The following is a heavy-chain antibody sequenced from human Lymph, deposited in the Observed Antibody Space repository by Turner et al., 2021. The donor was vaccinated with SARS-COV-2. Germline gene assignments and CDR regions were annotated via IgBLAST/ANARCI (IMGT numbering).Heavy chain of an antibody. CDR1: GFTFSNAW. D-gene: IGHD6-13*01. Sequence: EVQLVESGGGLVTPGGSLRLSCAASGFTFSNAWRTWVRQAPGKGLKWVGRIKTKTEGGTTDYAAPVKGRLTISRDDSKSTLYLQMNSLKTEDTAVYYCTTHSAPDYWGQGTMVTVSS. CDR3: TTHSAPDY. J-gene: IGHJ4*02. V-gene: IGHV3-15*01. CDR2: IKTKTEGGTT.